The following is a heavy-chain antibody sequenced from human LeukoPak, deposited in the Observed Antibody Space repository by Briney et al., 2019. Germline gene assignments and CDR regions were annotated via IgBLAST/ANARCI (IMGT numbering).Heavy chain of an antibody. J-gene: IGHJ4*02. CDR1: GYTFTSYD. D-gene: IGHD5-18*01. CDR2: MNPNSGNT. CDR3: ARDGPTLFDTAMLM. V-gene: IGHV1-8*01. Sequence: ASVKVSCKASGYTFTSYDISWVRQAPGQGLEWMGWMNPNSGNTGYAQKFQGRVTMTRNTSISTAYMELSSLRSEDTAVYYCARDGPTLFDTAMLMWGQGTLVTVSS.